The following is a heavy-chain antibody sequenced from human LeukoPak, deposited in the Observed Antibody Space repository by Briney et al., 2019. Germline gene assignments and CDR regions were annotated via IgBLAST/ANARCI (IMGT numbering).Heavy chain of an antibody. CDR3: ARQYSDILTGYHRRELYWYFDL. V-gene: IGHV1-18*01. Sequence: GASVKVSCKASGYTFTSYGISWVRQAPGQGLEWMGWISAYNGNTNYAQKLQGRVTMTTDTSTSTAYMELRSLRSDDTAVYYCARQYSDILTGYHRRELYWYFDLWGRGTLVTVSS. J-gene: IGHJ2*01. CDR1: GYTFTSYG. CDR2: ISAYNGNT. D-gene: IGHD3-9*01.